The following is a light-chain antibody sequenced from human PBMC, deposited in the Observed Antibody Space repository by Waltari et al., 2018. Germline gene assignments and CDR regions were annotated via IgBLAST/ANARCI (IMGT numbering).Light chain of an antibody. Sequence: EIVMTQSPVTLSVSLGERATLPCRASQSVNSDLAWYQQKPGQAPRLLIYDASTRAAGLAARFSASGSGTEFTLTISSLQSEDFAVYYCQQYKYWPPLTFGGGTKVEIK. CDR1: QSVNSD. V-gene: IGKV3-15*01. J-gene: IGKJ4*01. CDR2: DAS. CDR3: QQYKYWPPLT.